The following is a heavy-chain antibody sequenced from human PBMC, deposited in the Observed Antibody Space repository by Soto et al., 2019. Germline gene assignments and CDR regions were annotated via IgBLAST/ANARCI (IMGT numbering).Heavy chain of an antibody. V-gene: IGHV4-39*01. D-gene: IGHD3-9*01. CDR2: IYYSGST. Sequence: QLQLQESGPGLVKPSETLSLTCTVSGGSISSSSYYWGWIRQPPGKGLEWIGSIYYSGSTYYNPSLNSRVTISVETSKNKFSLKLSSVTAADTAVYYCARSFSVGWTGYAFDIWGQGTMVTVSS. J-gene: IGHJ3*02. CDR1: GGSISSSSYY. CDR3: ARSFSVGWTGYAFDI.